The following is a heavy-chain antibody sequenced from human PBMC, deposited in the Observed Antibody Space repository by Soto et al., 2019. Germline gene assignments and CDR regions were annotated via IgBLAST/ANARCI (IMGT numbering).Heavy chain of an antibody. CDR1: GGSISGFY. CDR2: IYYSGST. J-gene: IGHJ4*02. CDR3: ARVGGLAARTFDY. D-gene: IGHD6-6*01. V-gene: IGHV4-59*01. Sequence: LAILSLTCRVSGGSISGFYGSWIRHPPGKGLEWIGYIYYSGSTNYNPSLKSRVTISIDTSKNQFSLNLRSMSPADTAVYYCARVGGLAARTFDYWGPGTLVTVSS.